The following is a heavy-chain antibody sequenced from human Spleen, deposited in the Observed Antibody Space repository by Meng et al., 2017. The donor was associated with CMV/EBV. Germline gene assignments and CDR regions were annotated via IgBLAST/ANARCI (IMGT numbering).Heavy chain of an antibody. CDR1: GFTFSSYA. CDR2: ISYDGSNK. V-gene: IGHV3-30*04. Sequence: GESRKISGAASGFTFSSYAMHWVRQAPGKGLEWVAVISYDGSNKYYADSVKGRFTISRDNSKNTLYLQMNSLRAEDTAVYYCARDPALESSGYGYFDYWGQGTLVTVSS. CDR3: ARDPALESSGYGYFDY. J-gene: IGHJ4*02. D-gene: IGHD5-12*01.